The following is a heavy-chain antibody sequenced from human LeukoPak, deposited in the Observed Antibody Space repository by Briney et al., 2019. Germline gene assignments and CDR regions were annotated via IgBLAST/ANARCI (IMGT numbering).Heavy chain of an antibody. CDR1: GFAFSYYG. CDR2: IRYDGNDK. Sequence: GGSLRLSCAVSGFAFSYYGMHWVRQAPGKGLEWVAFIRYDGNDKFYSESVKGRFTISRDTSRNTLYLQMNSLRLDDTAVYYCAKDLMRDRWFGESWGQGTLVTVSS. V-gene: IGHV3-30*02. D-gene: IGHD3-10*01. J-gene: IGHJ5*02. CDR3: AKDLMRDRWFGES.